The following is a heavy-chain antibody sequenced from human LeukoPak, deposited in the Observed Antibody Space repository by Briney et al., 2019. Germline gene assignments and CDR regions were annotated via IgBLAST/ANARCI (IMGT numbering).Heavy chain of an antibody. D-gene: IGHD3-10*01. CDR2: IYHSGST. CDR1: GGSISSSSYY. Sequence: SETLSLTCTVSGGSISSSSYYWGWIRQPPGKGLEWIGSIYHSGSTYYNPSLKSRVTISVDTSKNQFSLKLGSVTAADTAVYYCARVEEGYGSGRRENYYYYYMDVWGKGTTVTISS. V-gene: IGHV4-39*07. J-gene: IGHJ6*03. CDR3: ARVEEGYGSGRRENYYYYYMDV.